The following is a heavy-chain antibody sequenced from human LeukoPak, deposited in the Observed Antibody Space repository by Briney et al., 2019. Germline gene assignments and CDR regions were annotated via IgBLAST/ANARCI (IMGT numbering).Heavy chain of an antibody. D-gene: IGHD6-13*01. V-gene: IGHV3-9*01. Sequence: GGSLRLSCAASGFTFDDYAMHWVRHAPGKGLEWVSGISWNSGSIGYADSVKGRFTISRDNAKNSLYLQMNSLRAEDTALYYCAKDSAGTTSDYWGQGTLVTVSS. CDR2: ISWNSGSI. CDR3: AKDSAGTTSDY. CDR1: GFTFDDYA. J-gene: IGHJ4*02.